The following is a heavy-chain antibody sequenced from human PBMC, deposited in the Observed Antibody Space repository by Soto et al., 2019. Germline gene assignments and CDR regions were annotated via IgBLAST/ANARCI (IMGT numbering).Heavy chain of an antibody. V-gene: IGHV3-30-3*01. CDR3: ARVQGSMVRGVISYYYYGMDV. J-gene: IGHJ6*02. CDR2: ISYDGSNK. Sequence: PGGSLRLSCAASGFTSSSYAMHWVRQAPGKGLEWVAVISYDGSNKYYADSVKGRFTISRDNSKNTLYLQMNSLRAEDTAVYYCARVQGSMVRGVISYYYYGMDVWGQGTTVTVSS. D-gene: IGHD3-10*01. CDR1: GFTSSSYA.